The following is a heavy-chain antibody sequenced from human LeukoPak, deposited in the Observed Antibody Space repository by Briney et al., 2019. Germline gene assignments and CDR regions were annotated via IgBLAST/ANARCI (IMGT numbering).Heavy chain of an antibody. CDR2: IYYSGST. D-gene: IGHD1-1*01. Sequence: SSETPSLTCSVSGGSISSSSYYWGWIRQPPGKGLEWIGSIYYSGSTYYNPSLKSRVTISVDTSKNQFSLKLSSVTAADTAVYYCARQSKATGTTFDYWGQGTLVTVSS. CDR1: GGSISSSSYY. V-gene: IGHV4-39*01. J-gene: IGHJ4*02. CDR3: ARQSKATGTTFDY.